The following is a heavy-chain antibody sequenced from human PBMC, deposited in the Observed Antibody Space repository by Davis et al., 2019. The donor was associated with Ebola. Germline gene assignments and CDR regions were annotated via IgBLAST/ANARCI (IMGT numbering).Heavy chain of an antibody. CDR3: ARDRSAVTTNWFDP. D-gene: IGHD4-11*01. Sequence: GESLKISCAASGFTFSSYAMHWVRQAPGKGLEWVAVISYDGSNKYYADSVKGRFTISRDNSKNTLYLQMNSLRAEDTVVYYCARDRSAVTTNWFDPWGQGTLVTVSS. CDR2: ISYDGSNK. J-gene: IGHJ5*02. CDR1: GFTFSSYA. V-gene: IGHV3-30-3*01.